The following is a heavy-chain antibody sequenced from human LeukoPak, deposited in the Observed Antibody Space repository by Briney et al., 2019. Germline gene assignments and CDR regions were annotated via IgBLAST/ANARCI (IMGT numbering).Heavy chain of an antibody. CDR3: ARRKGHYVWGSYRLDY. J-gene: IGHJ4*02. CDR1: GGSITSSSHY. V-gene: IGHV4-39*01. CDR2: IYYSGNT. Sequence: SETLSLTCTVAGGSITSSSHYWGWVRQSPGKGLEWIGNIYYSGNTYYNPSLKNRLTISVDTSKNQFSLKLSSVTAADTAVYYCARRKGHYVWGSYRLDYWGQGTLVTVSS. D-gene: IGHD3-16*02.